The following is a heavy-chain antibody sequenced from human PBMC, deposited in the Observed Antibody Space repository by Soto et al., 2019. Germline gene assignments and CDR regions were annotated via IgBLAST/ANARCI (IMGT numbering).Heavy chain of an antibody. CDR2: ISAYNGNT. V-gene: IGHV1-18*01. CDR1: GYTFSNYG. D-gene: IGHD5-12*01. CDR3: ARDLVPGYTGFSDY. Sequence: ASVKVSCKTSGYTFSNYGINWVRQAPGQGLEWMGWISAYNGNTNFAQKLQGRVFLTTDTSSTTAYMELRSLTSDDTAVYYCARDLVPGYTGFSDYWGQGTLVTVS. J-gene: IGHJ4*02.